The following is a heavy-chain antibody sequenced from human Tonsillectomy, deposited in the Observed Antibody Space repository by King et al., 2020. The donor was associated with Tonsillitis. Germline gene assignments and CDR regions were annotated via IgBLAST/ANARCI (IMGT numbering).Heavy chain of an antibody. D-gene: IGHD3-22*01. CDR1: GYSISSGYY. V-gene: IGHV4-38-2*01. CDR2: VYHSGST. CDR3: ARAAYYYDSSACLFDY. Sequence: QLQESGPGLVKPSETLSLTCAVSGYSISSGYYWGWIRQPPGTGLEWIGSVYHSGSTYYNPSLKSRVTISVDTSNNQFSLKLSSVTAADTAVYHCARAAYYYDSSACLFDYWGQGTLVTVSS. J-gene: IGHJ4*02.